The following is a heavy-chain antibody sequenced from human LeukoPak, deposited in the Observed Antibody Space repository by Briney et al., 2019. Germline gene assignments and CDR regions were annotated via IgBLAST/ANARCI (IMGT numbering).Heavy chain of an antibody. V-gene: IGHV4-39*07. D-gene: IGHD6-13*01. CDR2: IYYSGST. CDR3: ARSRTDSSRGWGALFDP. CDR1: GGSISSYY. Sequence: SETLSLTCTVSGGSISSYYWGWIRQPPGKGLEWIGSIYYSGSTYYNPSLKSRVTISVDTSKNQFSLKLSSVTAADTAVYYCARSRTDSSRGWGALFDPWGQGTLVTVSS. J-gene: IGHJ5*02.